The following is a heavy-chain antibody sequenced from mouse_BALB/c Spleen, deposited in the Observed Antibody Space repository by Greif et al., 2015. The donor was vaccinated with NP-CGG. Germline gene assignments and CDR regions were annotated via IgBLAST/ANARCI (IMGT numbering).Heavy chain of an antibody. Sequence: VVESGPELKKPGETVKISCKASGYTFTNYGMNWVKQAPGKGLKWMGWINTYTGEPTYADDFKGRFAFSLETSASTAYLQINNLKNEDMATYFCARGDYDGFDYWGQGTTLTVSS. D-gene: IGHD2-4*01. CDR2: INTYTGEP. V-gene: IGHV9-1*02. J-gene: IGHJ2*01. CDR3: ARGDYDGFDY. CDR1: GYTFTNYG.